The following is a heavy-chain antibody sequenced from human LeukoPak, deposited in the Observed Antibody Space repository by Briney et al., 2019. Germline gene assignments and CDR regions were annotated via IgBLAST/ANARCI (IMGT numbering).Heavy chain of an antibody. Sequence: GASVKVSCKASGYTFTSYGISWVRQAPGQGLEWMGWISAYNGNTNYAQKLQGRVTMTRDTSISTAYMELSRLRSDDTAVYYCARVGYYGSGSYFDYWGQGTLVTVSS. D-gene: IGHD3-10*01. V-gene: IGHV1-18*01. CDR1: GYTFTSYG. J-gene: IGHJ4*02. CDR2: ISAYNGNT. CDR3: ARVGYYGSGSYFDY.